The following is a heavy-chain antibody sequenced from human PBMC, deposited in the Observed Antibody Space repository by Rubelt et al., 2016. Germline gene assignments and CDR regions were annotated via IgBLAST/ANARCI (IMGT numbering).Heavy chain of an antibody. CDR3: ATGYSSGWYVAY. Sequence: QVQLVQSGAEVKKPGASVKVSCKAAGYSFTTYSIHWVRQAPGQRLEWMGWINAGNGNTKYSQKFQGRVTSTREASASTDYMELSSLRSENTAIYYCATGYSSGWYVAYWGQGTLVTVSS. D-gene: IGHD6-19*01. CDR1: GYSFTTYS. V-gene: IGHV1-3*01. J-gene: IGHJ4*02. CDR2: INAGNGNT.